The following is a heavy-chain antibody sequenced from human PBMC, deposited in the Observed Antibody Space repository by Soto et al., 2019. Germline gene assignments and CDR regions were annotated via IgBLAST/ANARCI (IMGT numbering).Heavy chain of an antibody. V-gene: IGHV3-7*01. CDR2: VKEDESEK. CDR1: GFTFNKYW. D-gene: IGHD6-13*01. CDR3: ATVRNIAAAGTVYFDF. J-gene: IGHJ4*02. Sequence: GGSLRLSCAASGFTFNKYWMSWVRQAPGKGLEWVANVKEDESEKFYVDSVKGRFTISRDNTWNSLYLQMNSLRAEDTAVYYCATVRNIAAAGTVYFDFWGQGNLVTVSS.